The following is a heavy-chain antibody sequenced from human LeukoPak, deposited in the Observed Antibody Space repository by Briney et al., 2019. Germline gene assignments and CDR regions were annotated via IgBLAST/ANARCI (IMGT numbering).Heavy chain of an antibody. CDR2: IYYSGST. D-gene: IGHD3-22*01. CDR3: ARDSWDYYDSSGYGNKFDY. Sequence: SQTLSLTCTVSGGSISSGDYSWSWIRQPPGKGLEWIGYIYYSGSTYYNPSLKSRVTISVDTSKNQFSLKLSSVTAADTAVYYCARDSWDYYDSSGYGNKFDYWGQGTLVTVSS. V-gene: IGHV4-30-4*01. CDR1: GGSISSGDYS. J-gene: IGHJ4*02.